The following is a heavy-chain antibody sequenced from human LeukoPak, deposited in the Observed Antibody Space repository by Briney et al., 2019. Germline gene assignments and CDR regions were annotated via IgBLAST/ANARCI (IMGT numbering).Heavy chain of an antibody. J-gene: IGHJ4*02. CDR1: GYTFTGYY. V-gene: IGHV1-2*02. D-gene: IGHD3-22*01. Sequence: GASVKVSCTASGYTFTGYYMHWVRQAPGQGLEWLGWINPNSSGTNYAQKFQGRVTMTRDTSISTVYMELSRLRSDDTAVYYCARGAHYHDSSEGSDYWGQGTLVTVSS. CDR3: ARGAHYHDSSEGSDY. CDR2: INPNSSGT.